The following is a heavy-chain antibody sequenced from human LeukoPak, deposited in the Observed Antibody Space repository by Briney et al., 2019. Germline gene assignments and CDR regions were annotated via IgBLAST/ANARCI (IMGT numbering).Heavy chain of an antibody. V-gene: IGHV1-8*01. D-gene: IGHD3-3*01. CDR1: GYTFTSYD. J-gene: IGHJ6*02. CDR2: MNPNSGNT. Sequence: ASVKVSCKASGYTFTSYDINWVRQATGQGLEWMGWMNPNSGNTGYAQKFQGRVTMTRNTSISTAYMELSSLRSEDTAVYYCARGDNYDFWSGYLYYYYGMDVWGQGTTVTVSS. CDR3: ARGDNYDFWSGYLYYYYGMDV.